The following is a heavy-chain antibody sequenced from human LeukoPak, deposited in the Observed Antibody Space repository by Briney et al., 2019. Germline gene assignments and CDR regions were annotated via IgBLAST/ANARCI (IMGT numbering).Heavy chain of an antibody. J-gene: IGHJ4*02. D-gene: IGHD5-18*01. CDR3: ARGGYSYGDPFDC. CDR2: ISGSGGST. Sequence: GGSLRLSCIASGFTFSGYAMSWVRQAPGKGLEWVSTISGSGGSTYYADSVKGRFTISRDNAKNSLYLQMNSLRAEDTAVYYCARGGYSYGDPFDCWGQGTLVTVSS. CDR1: GFTFSGYA. V-gene: IGHV3-23*01.